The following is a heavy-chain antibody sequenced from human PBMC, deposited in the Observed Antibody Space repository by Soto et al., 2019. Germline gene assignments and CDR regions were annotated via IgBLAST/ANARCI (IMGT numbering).Heavy chain of an antibody. CDR2: IYPGDSDT. J-gene: IGHJ3*02. V-gene: IGHV5-51*01. CDR3: ARHGEVITAYAFDI. CDR1: EYSFTSYW. Sequence: GESLKISCKGSEYSFTSYWIGWVRQMPGKGLEWMGIIYPGDSDTRYSPSFQGQITISADKSISTAYLQWSSLKAPDTAMYYCARHGEVITAYAFDIWGQGTMVTVSS. D-gene: IGHD4-17*01.